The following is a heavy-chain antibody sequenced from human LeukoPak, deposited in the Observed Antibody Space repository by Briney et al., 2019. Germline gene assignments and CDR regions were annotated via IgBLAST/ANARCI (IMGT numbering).Heavy chain of an antibody. D-gene: IGHD3-16*01. Sequence: SETLSLTCSVSGGSISGYYWTWIRQPAGKGLEWIGRIFSDGSTNYNPSLKSRVTMSVDTSKNQFSLKLSSMTAADAAVYCCARDLGLSLDYWGQGTLVTVSS. J-gene: IGHJ4*02. CDR2: IFSDGST. CDR1: GGSISGYY. V-gene: IGHV4-4*07. CDR3: ARDLGLSLDY.